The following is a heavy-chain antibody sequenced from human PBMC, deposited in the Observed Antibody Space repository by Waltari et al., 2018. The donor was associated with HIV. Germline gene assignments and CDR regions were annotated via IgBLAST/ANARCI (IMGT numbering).Heavy chain of an antibody. Sequence: QVQLQQWGAGLLKPSETLSLTCAVYGGSFSGYYWSWIRQPPGKGLEWIGEINHSGSTNYSPSLKSRVTISVDTSKNQFSLKLSSVTAADTAVYYCASGVSSSWHDYYYYGMDVWGQGTTVTVSS. CDR1: GGSFSGYY. J-gene: IGHJ6*02. CDR2: INHSGST. CDR3: ASGVSSSWHDYYYYGMDV. D-gene: IGHD6-13*01. V-gene: IGHV4-34*01.